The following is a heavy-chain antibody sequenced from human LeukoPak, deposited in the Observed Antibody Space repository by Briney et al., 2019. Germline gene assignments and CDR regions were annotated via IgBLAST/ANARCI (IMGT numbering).Heavy chain of an antibody. CDR3: AIEYSSSWYGGYFDY. V-gene: IGHV1-24*01. CDR2: FEPEDGET. CDR1: GYSLTELP. D-gene: IGHD6-13*01. J-gene: IGHJ4*02. Sequence: ASVKVSCKVSGYSLTELPMHWVRQAPGKGLEWMGGFEPEDGETIYAQKFQGRVTMTEDTSTDTAYMELSSLRSEDTAVYYCAIEYSSSWYGGYFDYWGQGTLVTVSS.